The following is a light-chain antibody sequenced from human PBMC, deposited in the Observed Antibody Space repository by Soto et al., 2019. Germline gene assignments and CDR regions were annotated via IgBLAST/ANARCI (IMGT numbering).Light chain of an antibody. CDR1: SSDVGGYNY. J-gene: IGLJ1*01. V-gene: IGLV2-14*01. CDR2: ELR. CDR3: NSYTSKSTGV. Sequence: QSALTQPASVSGSPGQSITISCTGTSSDVGGYNYVSWYQQHPGKAPKLIIYELRNRPSGVSNRFSGSKSGNTASLTISGLQAEDEADYYCNSYTSKSTGVFGTGTKVTVL.